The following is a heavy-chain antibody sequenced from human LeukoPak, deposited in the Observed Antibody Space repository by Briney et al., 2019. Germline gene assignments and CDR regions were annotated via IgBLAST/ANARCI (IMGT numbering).Heavy chain of an antibody. J-gene: IGHJ6*03. V-gene: IGHV1-18*01. D-gene: IGHD3-22*01. CDR3: ARYEVLGMTTIGDYYYMDV. CDR2: ISGYNGNT. CDR1: GYTFTRYG. Sequence: ASVKVSCKASGYTFTRYGISWVRQAPGQGLEWMGWISGYNGNTKYAQKLQGRVTMTTGTSTSTAYMELRSLRSDDTAVYYCARYEVLGMTTIGDYYYMDVWGKGTTVTVSS.